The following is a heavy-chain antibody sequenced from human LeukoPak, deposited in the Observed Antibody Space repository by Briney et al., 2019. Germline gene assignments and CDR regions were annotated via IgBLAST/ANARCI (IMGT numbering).Heavy chain of an antibody. CDR2: INHSGST. J-gene: IGHJ4*02. D-gene: IGHD4-17*01. Sequence: SETLSLTCAVYGGSFSGYYWSWIRQPPGKGLEWIGEINHSGSTNYNPSLKSRVTISVDTSKNQFSLKLSSVTAADTAEYYCARSRLRCYFDYWGQGTLVTVSS. CDR3: ARSRLRCYFDY. V-gene: IGHV4-34*01. CDR1: GGSFSGYY.